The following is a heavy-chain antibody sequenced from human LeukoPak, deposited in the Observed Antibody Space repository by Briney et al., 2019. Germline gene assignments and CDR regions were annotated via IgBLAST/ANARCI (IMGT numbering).Heavy chain of an antibody. Sequence: PGGSLRLSCVASGFTFSDSYMSWVRQTPERGLECIPYIGGSGRDIKYADSVKGRFTISRDNAKNALYLQMNSLRAEDTAVYYCAKTARAYEYWGQGTQVTVSS. V-gene: IGHV3-11*01. CDR2: IGGSGRDI. CDR3: AKTARAYEY. J-gene: IGHJ4*02. D-gene: IGHD2-21*01. CDR1: GFTFSDSY.